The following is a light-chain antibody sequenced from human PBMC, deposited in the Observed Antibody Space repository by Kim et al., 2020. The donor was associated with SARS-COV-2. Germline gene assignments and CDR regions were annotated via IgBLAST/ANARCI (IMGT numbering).Light chain of an antibody. CDR1: QSVSSN. CDR3: QQYNNWLT. Sequence: EIVMTQSPATLSVSPGERATLSCRASQSVSSNLAWYQQKPGQAPRLLIYGASTRATGIPAMFSGSGSGTEFTLTISSLQSEDFAVYYCQQYNNWLTFGGGTKVDIK. J-gene: IGKJ4*01. CDR2: GAS. V-gene: IGKV3-15*01.